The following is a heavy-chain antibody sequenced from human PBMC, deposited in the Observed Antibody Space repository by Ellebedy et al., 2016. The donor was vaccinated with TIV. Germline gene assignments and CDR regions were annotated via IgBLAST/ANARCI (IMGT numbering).Heavy chain of an antibody. CDR1: GSTFSKYG. Sequence: GESLTISCAASGSTFSKYGMHWVRQASGKGLEWVGQMRSKAKNYATAYQASVKGRFTISRDDSQNTAYLQMNSLKTEDTAVYYCIRKSEIGGSGLGDYWGQGTLVTVSS. CDR2: MRSKAKNYAT. D-gene: IGHD3-10*01. J-gene: IGHJ4*02. CDR3: IRKSEIGGSGLGDY. V-gene: IGHV3-73*01.